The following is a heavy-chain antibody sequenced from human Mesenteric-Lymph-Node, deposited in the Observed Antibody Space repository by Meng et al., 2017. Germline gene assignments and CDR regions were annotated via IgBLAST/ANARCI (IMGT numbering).Heavy chain of an antibody. Sequence: SVKVSCKASGGTFSSYTISWVRQAPGQGLEWMGGIIPIFGTANYAQKFQGRVTITADKSTSTAYMELSSLRSEDTAVYYCARGRDTYYDYVWGSYRPYDAFDIWGQGTMVTVSS. V-gene: IGHV1-69*06. CDR2: IIPIFGTA. D-gene: IGHD3-16*02. J-gene: IGHJ3*02. CDR3: ARGRDTYYDYVWGSYRPYDAFDI. CDR1: GGTFSSYT.